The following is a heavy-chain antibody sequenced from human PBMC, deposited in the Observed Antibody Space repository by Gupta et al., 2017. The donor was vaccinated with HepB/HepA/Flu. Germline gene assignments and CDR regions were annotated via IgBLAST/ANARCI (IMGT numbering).Heavy chain of an antibody. Sequence: QVQLQQWGAGLLKPSETLSLTCAVYGGSFSGYYWSWIRQPPGKGLEWVGEINHSGSTNYNPSLKSRVTISGDTSKNQFSLKLSSVTAADTAVYYCARRSIAARPYMDVWGKGNTVTVSS. J-gene: IGHJ6*03. CDR3: ARRSIAARPYMDV. CDR1: GGSFSGYY. V-gene: IGHV4-34*01. D-gene: IGHD6-6*01. CDR2: INHSGST.